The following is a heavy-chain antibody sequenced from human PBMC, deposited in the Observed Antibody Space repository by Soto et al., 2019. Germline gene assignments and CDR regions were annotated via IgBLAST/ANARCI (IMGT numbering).Heavy chain of an antibody. CDR3: TRGPRPSSSGTGAY. Sequence: GWSLGLSCESSVFIFSMYWMHWVRQVPGKRPVWLARINEDGSTTTYADYVTGRFTISRDNDKNTLYLQLDSLRVEDSALYYCTRGPRPSSSGTGAYWGQGSLVTVSS. CDR1: VFIFSMYW. CDR2: INEDGSTT. D-gene: IGHD1-26*01. J-gene: IGHJ4*02. V-gene: IGHV3-74*03.